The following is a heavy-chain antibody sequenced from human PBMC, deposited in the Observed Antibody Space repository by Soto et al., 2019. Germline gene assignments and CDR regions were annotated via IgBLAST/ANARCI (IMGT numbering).Heavy chain of an antibody. Sequence: GGSLRLSCAVSGVNFRNYGVNWARQAQGKGPEWVASIKPDGSEKFYVDSVKGRFTISRDNAKNSLYLQMNSLSAEDTAVYYCSTYKGPYCSGTNCLGFDPWGQGTLVTVSS. CDR1: GVNFRNYG. CDR3: STYKGPYCSGTNCLGFDP. J-gene: IGHJ5*02. D-gene: IGHD2-2*01. CDR2: IKPDGSEK. V-gene: IGHV3-7*01.